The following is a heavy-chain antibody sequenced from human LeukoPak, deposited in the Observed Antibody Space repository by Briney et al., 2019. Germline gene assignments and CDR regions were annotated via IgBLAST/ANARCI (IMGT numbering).Heavy chain of an antibody. CDR1: GYTFTSYG. V-gene: IGHV1-18*01. Sequence: GASVKVSCKASGYTFTSYGISWVRQAPGQGLEWMGWISAYNGNTNYAQKLQGRVTMTTDTSTSTAYMELRSLRSDDTAVYYCARDPRCSGGSCHDAFDIWGQGTMVTVSS. CDR2: ISAYNGNT. D-gene: IGHD2-15*01. CDR3: ARDPRCSGGSCHDAFDI. J-gene: IGHJ3*02.